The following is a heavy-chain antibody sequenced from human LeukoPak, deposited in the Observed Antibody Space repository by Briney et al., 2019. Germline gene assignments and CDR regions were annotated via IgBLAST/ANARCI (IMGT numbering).Heavy chain of an antibody. CDR3: AVAATPNYYYYYYMDV. J-gene: IGHJ6*03. Sequence: GASVKVSCKASGYTFTSYDINWVRQATGQGLEWMGWMNPNSGNTGYAQKFQSRGNTTRNYSISTAYMELSSLRSEDTAVYYCAVAATPNYYYYYYMDVWGKGTTVTVSS. CDR2: MNPNSGNT. CDR1: GYTFTSYD. V-gene: IGHV1-8*01. D-gene: IGHD2-15*01.